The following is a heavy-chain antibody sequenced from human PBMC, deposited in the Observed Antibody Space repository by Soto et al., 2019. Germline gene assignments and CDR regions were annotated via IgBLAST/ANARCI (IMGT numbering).Heavy chain of an antibody. Sequence: GASVEVSCKASGYTFTSYSMHLVRQAPGQRLEWMGWINAGNGNTKYSQKFQGRVTITRDTSASTAYMELSSLRSEDTAVYYCARIGYSSSWYPFDYWGQGTLVTVSS. J-gene: IGHJ4*02. CDR2: INAGNGNT. CDR3: ARIGYSSSWYPFDY. CDR1: GYTFTSYS. D-gene: IGHD6-13*01. V-gene: IGHV1-3*01.